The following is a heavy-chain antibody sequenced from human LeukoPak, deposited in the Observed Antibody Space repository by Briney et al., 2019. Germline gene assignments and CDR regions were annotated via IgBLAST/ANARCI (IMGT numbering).Heavy chain of an antibody. D-gene: IGHD3-22*01. CDR1: GFTFSSYG. CDR2: VRFDGNKN. V-gene: IGHV3-30*02. Sequence: GGSLRLSCVVSGFTFSSYGLHWVRQAPGKGLEWVAFVRFDGNKNSYAVSVRGRLIISRDNSKNTLHLAMNSLRTEDTAVYYCAKEFSPFDSSGYYGFFQHWGQGTLVTVSS. J-gene: IGHJ1*01. CDR3: AKEFSPFDSSGYYGFFQH.